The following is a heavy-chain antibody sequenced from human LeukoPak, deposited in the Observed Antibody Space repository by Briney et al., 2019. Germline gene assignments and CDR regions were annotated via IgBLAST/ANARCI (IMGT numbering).Heavy chain of an antibody. CDR1: GGSISSGGYY. CDR3: ARKVRAAGAFDY. V-gene: IGHV4-31*03. D-gene: IGHD6-25*01. CDR2: IYYSGST. Sequence: SQTLSLTCTVSGGSISSGGYYWSWIRHHPGKGLEWITYIYYSGSTYYNPSLKSRVTISVDTYKNQFYLKLRSVTAADTAVYYCARKVRAAGAFDYWGQGTLVTVSS. J-gene: IGHJ4*02.